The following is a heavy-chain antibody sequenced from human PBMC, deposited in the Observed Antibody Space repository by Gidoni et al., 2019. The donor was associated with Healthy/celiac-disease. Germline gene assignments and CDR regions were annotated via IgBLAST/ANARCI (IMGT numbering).Heavy chain of an antibody. CDR1: GFTFSSYA. D-gene: IGHD3-3*01. CDR2: ISGSGGST. Sequence: EVQLVESGGGLVQPGGSLRLSCAASGFTFSSYAMSWVRQAPGKGLEWVSAISGSGGSTYYADSVKGRFTISRDNSKNTLYLQMNSLRAEDTAVYYCAKVRFPGFGVVIMSFDYWGQGTLVTVSS. V-gene: IGHV3-23*04. J-gene: IGHJ4*02. CDR3: AKVRFPGFGVVIMSFDY.